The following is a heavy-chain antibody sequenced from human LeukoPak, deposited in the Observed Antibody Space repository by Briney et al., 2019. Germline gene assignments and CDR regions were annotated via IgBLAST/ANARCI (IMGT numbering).Heavy chain of an antibody. J-gene: IGHJ4*02. V-gene: IGHV4-59*02. CDR2: IFYSGST. CDR1: GGSVSGYF. Sequence: SETLPLTCTVSGGSVSGYFWSWVRQPPGGGLEFIGYIFYSGSTKYNPSLKSPVTISVDTSQNHFSLKLSSVTAADTAVYYCARVMDHGYSDYWGQGTLVTVSS. CDR3: ARVMDHGYSDY. D-gene: IGHD3-22*01.